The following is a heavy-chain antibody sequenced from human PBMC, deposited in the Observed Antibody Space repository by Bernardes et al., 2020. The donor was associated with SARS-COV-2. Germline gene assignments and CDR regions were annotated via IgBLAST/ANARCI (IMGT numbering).Heavy chain of an antibody. D-gene: IGHD2-21*01. V-gene: IGHV4-39*01. CDR3: ARQIDSWHNVVGVSVPRREPFYFES. Sequence: SETLSLTCTVSGDSMSSRRYYWGWIRQPPGKGREWIGSISYSGSTNYNPSLKSRVTISVDTSKQQLSLKRSSVTAADTAVYFCARQIDSWHNVVGVSVPRREPFYFESWSQGALDSV. CDR1: GDSMSSRRYY. J-gene: IGHJ4*02. CDR2: ISYSGST.